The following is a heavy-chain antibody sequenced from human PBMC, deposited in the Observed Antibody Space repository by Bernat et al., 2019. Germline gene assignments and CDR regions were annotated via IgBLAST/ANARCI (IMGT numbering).Heavy chain of an antibody. CDR2: ISSSSSYI. CDR1: GFTFSSYS. V-gene: IGHV3-21*01. J-gene: IGHJ4*02. D-gene: IGHD4-17*01. CDR3: ASNPTTISLTDY. Sequence: EVQLVESGGGLVKPGGSLRLSCAASGFTFSSYSMNWVRQAPGKGLEWVSSISSSSSYIYYADSVKGRFTISRDKAKNSLYLQMNSLRAEDTAVYYCASNPTTISLTDYWGQGTLVTVSS.